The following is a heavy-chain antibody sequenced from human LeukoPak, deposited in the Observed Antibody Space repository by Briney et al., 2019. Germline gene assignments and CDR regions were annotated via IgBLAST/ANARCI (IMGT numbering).Heavy chain of an antibody. CDR2: MNPNSGNT. Sequence: ASVKVSCKVAGGTINNFAISWVRQAPGQGLEWMGWMNPNSGNTGYAQKFQGRVTMTRNTSISTAYMELSSLRSEDTAVYYCARLEASAAAPGDYWGQGTLVTVSS. CDR3: ARLEASAAAPGDY. CDR1: GGTINNFA. V-gene: IGHV1-8*01. J-gene: IGHJ4*02. D-gene: IGHD2-2*01.